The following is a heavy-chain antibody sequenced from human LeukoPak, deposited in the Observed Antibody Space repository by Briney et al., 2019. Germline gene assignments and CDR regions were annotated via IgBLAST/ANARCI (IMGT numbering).Heavy chain of an antibody. J-gene: IGHJ6*03. Sequence: SETLSLTCTVSGGSISSHYWSWIRQPPGKGLEWIGYIYYSGSTNYSPSLKSRVTISVDTSKNQFSLKLSSMTAADTAVYYCARLELTYYYYYMDVWGKGTTVTVSS. V-gene: IGHV4-59*11. CDR1: GGSISSHY. CDR2: IYYSGST. D-gene: IGHD1-7*01. CDR3: ARLELTYYYYYMDV.